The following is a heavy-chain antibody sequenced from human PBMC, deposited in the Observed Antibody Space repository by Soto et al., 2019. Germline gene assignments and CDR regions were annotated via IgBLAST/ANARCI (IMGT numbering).Heavy chain of an antibody. V-gene: IGHV4-59*12. CDR1: GGSISSYY. Sequence: SETLSLTCTVSGGSISSYYWSWILQPPWKGLEWIGYIYYSGSTYYNPSLKSRVTISVDRSKNQFSLKLSSVTAADTAVYYCARGHTRFDPWGQGTLVTVSS. CDR2: IYYSGST. J-gene: IGHJ5*02. CDR3: ARGHTRFDP.